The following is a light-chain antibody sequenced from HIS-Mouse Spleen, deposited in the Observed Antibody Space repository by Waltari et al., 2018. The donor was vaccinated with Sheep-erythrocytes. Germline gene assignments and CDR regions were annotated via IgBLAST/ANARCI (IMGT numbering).Light chain of an antibody. CDR2: DVS. Sequence: QSALTQPRPVSGSPGQSVPISCPGPSSAVGGYNYVPWYQQHPGKAPKLMIYDVSKRPSGVPDRFSDSKSGNTASLTISGLQAEDEADYYCCSYAGSYTWVFGGGTKLTVL. CDR3: CSYAGSYTWV. V-gene: IGLV2-11*01. CDR1: SSAVGGYNY. J-gene: IGLJ3*02.